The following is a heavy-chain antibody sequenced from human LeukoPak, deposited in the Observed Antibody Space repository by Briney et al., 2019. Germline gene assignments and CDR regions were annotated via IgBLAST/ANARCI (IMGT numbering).Heavy chain of an antibody. CDR2: ISGSGGST. CDR1: GFTFSSYA. J-gene: IGHJ4*02. Sequence: GGSLSLSCAASGFTFSSYAMSRVRQAPGKGLEWVSAISGSGGSTYYADSVKGRFTISRDNSKNTLYLQMNSLRAEDTAVYYCANWRYCSGGSCPGPFDYWGQGTLVTVSS. CDR3: ANWRYCSGGSCPGPFDY. D-gene: IGHD2-15*01. V-gene: IGHV3-23*01.